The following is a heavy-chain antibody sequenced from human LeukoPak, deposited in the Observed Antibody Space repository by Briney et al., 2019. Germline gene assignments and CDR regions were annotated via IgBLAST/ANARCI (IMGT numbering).Heavy chain of an antibody. D-gene: IGHD4-17*01. V-gene: IGHV4-59*11. CDR3: ARDLVTVTKGFDI. Sequence: SETLSLTCAVSGDSFSSHYWTWIRQSPGTGLEWIGYISHIGRTNYNPSLKSRVTISIDTSKNRFSLKLRSVTAADTAVYYCARDLVTVTKGFDIWGQGTMVSVSP. CDR1: GDSFSSHY. CDR2: ISHIGRT. J-gene: IGHJ3*02.